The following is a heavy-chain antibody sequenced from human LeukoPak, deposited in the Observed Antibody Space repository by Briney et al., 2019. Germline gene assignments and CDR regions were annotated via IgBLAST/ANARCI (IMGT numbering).Heavy chain of an antibody. CDR1: GYSFTSYW. CDR2: IYPGDSDT. J-gene: IGHJ4*02. Sequence: GESLKISCKGSGYSFTSYWIGWVRQMPGKGLEWMGIIYPGDSDTRYSPSFQGQVTISADKSISTAYLQWSSLKASDTAMYYCARHESSGYFIGRGTATCDYWGQGTLVTVSS. V-gene: IGHV5-51*01. CDR3: ARHESSGYFIGRGTATCDY. D-gene: IGHD3-22*01.